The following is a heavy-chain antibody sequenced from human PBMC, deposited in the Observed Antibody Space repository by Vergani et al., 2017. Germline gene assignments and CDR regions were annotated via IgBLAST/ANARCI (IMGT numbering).Heavy chain of an antibody. V-gene: IGHV4-34*01. CDR2: INHSGST. Sequence: QVQLQQWGAGLLKPSETLSLTCAVYGGSFSGYYWSWIRQPPGKGLEWIGEINHSGSTNYHPSLKSRVTISVDTSKNQFSLKLSSVTAADTAVYYCARALVATPGGFVDYWGQGTLVTVSS. CDR1: GGSFSGYY. CDR3: ARALVATPGGFVDY. D-gene: IGHD5-12*01. J-gene: IGHJ4*02.